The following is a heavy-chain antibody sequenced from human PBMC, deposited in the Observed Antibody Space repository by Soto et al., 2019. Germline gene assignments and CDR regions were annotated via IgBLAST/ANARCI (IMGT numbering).Heavy chain of an antibody. CDR2: IIPIFGTA. D-gene: IGHD6-19*01. J-gene: IGHJ5*02. CDR3: ARGPETIAVAGSPAAWFDP. Sequence: QVQLVQSGAEVKKPGSSVKVSCKASGGTFSSYAISWVRQAPGQGLEWMGGIIPIFGTANYAQKFQGRVTITADESTSTAYMELSSLRSEDTAVYYCARGPETIAVAGSPAAWFDPWGQGTLVTVSS. V-gene: IGHV1-69*01. CDR1: GGTFSSYA.